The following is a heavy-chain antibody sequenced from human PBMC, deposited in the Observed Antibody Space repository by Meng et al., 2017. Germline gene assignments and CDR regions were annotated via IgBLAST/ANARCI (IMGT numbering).Heavy chain of an antibody. J-gene: IGHJ3*02. CDR3: TIYIRGHI. Sequence: VCRGESGGGVVQPGGCLKLSCAVSGVMFSDSDIHGVRQASGKGLEWVGRIGGRPKSYAAAYAAPVRGRFTISRDDSRNTACLQMNSLKTEDSAVYYCTIYIRGHIWGQGTMVTVSS. CDR2: IGGRPKSYAA. D-gene: IGHD6-19*01. V-gene: IGHV3-73*01. CDR1: GVMFSDSD.